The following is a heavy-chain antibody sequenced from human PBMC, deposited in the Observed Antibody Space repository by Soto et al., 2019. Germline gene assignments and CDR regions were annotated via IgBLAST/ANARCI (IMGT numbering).Heavy chain of an antibody. Sequence: QLQLQESGPGLVKPSETLSLTCTVSGGSISSSSYYWGWIRQPPGKGLEWIGSIYYSGSTYYNPSIKSRVTISVDTSKNQFSLKLSSVTAADTAVYYCASSIITIFGVVTNWFDPWGQGTLVTVSS. J-gene: IGHJ5*02. CDR1: GGSISSSSYY. CDR2: IYYSGST. D-gene: IGHD3-3*01. CDR3: ASSIITIFGVVTNWFDP. V-gene: IGHV4-39*01.